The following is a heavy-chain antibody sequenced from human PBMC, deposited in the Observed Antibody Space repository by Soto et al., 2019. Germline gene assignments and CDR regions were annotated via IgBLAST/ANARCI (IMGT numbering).Heavy chain of an antibody. V-gene: IGHV1-18*01. D-gene: IGHD1-26*01. CDR1: GYTFTSYG. J-gene: IGHJ6*02. Sequence: QVQLVQSGAEVKKPGASVKVSCKASGYTFTSYGISWVRQAPGQGLVWMGWISAYNGNTNYAQKLQGRVTMTTDTATSTAYMELRSLRSDDTAVYYCARRGGSSTPHYYYYYGMDVWGQGTTVTVSS. CDR2: ISAYNGNT. CDR3: ARRGGSSTPHYYYYYGMDV.